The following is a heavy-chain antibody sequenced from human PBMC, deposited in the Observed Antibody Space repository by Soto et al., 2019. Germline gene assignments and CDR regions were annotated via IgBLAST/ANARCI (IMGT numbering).Heavy chain of an antibody. CDR3: ARADLSNSHYYDSSGYFVFDY. CDR1: GYTFTGYY. D-gene: IGHD3-22*01. V-gene: IGHV1-2*04. J-gene: IGHJ4*02. Sequence: ASVKVSCKASGYTFTGYYMHWVRQAPGQGLEWMGWINPNSGGTNYAQKFQGWVTMTRDTSISTAYMELSRLRSDDTAVYYCARADLSNSHYYDSSGYFVFDYWGQGTLVTVSS. CDR2: INPNSGGT.